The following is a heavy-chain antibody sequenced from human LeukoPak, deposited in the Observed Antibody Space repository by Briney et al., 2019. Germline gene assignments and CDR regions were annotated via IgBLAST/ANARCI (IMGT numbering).Heavy chain of an antibody. CDR3: TTGGHYYGD. Sequence: PGGSLRLSCAASGFTFSSAYMSRVRQVPGKGLEWVCLIKRKSDGGTTDYAAPVKGRFTISRDDSKNTLYLQMNSLKTEDTAVYYCTTGGHYYGDWGQGTLVTVSS. CDR1: GFTFSSAY. V-gene: IGHV3-15*01. J-gene: IGHJ4*02. CDR2: IKRKSDGGTT. D-gene: IGHD3-10*01.